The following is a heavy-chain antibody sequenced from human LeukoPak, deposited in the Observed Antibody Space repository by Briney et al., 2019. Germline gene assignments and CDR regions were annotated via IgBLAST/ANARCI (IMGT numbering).Heavy chain of an antibody. Sequence: GGSLRLSCAASGSTFSSYDMHWVRQAPGKGLEWVAVISYDGSNKYYADSVKGRFTISRDNSKNTLYLQMNSLRAEDTAVYYCAKTPILGVVATSYDYWGQGTLVTVSS. D-gene: IGHD3-3*01. CDR3: AKTPILGVVATSYDY. J-gene: IGHJ4*02. CDR1: GSTFSSYD. V-gene: IGHV3-30*18. CDR2: ISYDGSNK.